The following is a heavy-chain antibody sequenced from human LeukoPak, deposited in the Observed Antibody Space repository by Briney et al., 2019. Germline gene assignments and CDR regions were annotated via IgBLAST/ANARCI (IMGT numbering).Heavy chain of an antibody. J-gene: IGHJ3*02. CDR1: EFTFSTFW. CDR3: VRDSDYQRNSGGLYAHYDALNI. Sequence: GGSLRLSCAASEFTFSTFWMSWVCQAPGKGLEWVANIKADGSVKYYVDSVEGRFSISRDNARSSLYLQMNSLRAEDTAVYYCVRDSDYQRNSGGLYAHYDALNIWGHGTMVTVSS. V-gene: IGHV3-7*01. CDR2: IKADGSVK. D-gene: IGHD2-21*01.